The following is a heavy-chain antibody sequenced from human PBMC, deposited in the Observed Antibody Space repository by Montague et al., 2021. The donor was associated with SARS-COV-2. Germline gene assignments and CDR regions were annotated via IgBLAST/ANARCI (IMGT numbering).Heavy chain of an antibody. D-gene: IGHD4-23*01. CDR1: GFSLSTSGVC. CDR2: IDWDDDK. Sequence: PALVKPTQTLTLTCTFSGFSLSTSGVCVSWIRQPPGKALEWLTLIDWDDDKYYSTSLKTRLTISKDTSKNQVVLTMTNMDPVDTATYYCARSYSTTVVTRAFDYWGQGTLVTVSS. CDR3: ARSYSTTVVTRAFDY. J-gene: IGHJ4*02. V-gene: IGHV2-70*01.